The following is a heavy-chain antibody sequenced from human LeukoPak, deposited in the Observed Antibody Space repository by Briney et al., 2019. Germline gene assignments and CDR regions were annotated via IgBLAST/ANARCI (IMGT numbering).Heavy chain of an antibody. D-gene: IGHD4-11*01. Sequence: GGSLRLSCAASGFTFSSYAMSWVRQAPGKGLAWVSAISGSGGGTYYADSVKGRFTISRDNSKNTLYLQMSSLRAEDTAVYYCAKGGVDYSNPLDYWGQGTLVTVSS. V-gene: IGHV3-23*01. CDR3: AKGGVDYSNPLDY. CDR2: ISGSGGGT. CDR1: GFTFSSYA. J-gene: IGHJ4*02.